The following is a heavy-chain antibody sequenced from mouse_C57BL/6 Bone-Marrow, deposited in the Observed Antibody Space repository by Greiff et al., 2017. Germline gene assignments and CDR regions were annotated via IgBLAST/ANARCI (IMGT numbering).Heavy chain of an antibody. CDR2: IDPSDSYT. Sequence: QVQLQQPGAELVMPGASVKLSCKASGYTFTSYWMHWVKQRPGQGLEWIGEIDPSDSYTNYNQKFQGKSTLTVDKSSSTAYMQLSSLTSEDSAVYYCARWGGYYFDYWGQGTTLTVSS. D-gene: IGHD1-1*02. CDR1: GYTFTSYW. CDR3: ARWGGYYFDY. J-gene: IGHJ2*01. V-gene: IGHV1-69*01.